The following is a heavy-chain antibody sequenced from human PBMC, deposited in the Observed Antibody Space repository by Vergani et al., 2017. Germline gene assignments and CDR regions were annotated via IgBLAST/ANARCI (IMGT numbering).Heavy chain of an antibody. J-gene: IGHJ6*03. V-gene: IGHV4-34*01. CDR1: GGSFTSYH. Sequence: QVQLQQWGGGLLKPSETLSLTCVVNGGSFTSYHWTWIRQSQGEGLEWVGDIDHTGRPDYNPSLKSRLTMLVDKSRNQHSLTLKSVTATDTAIYFCARVKTETNGHLYYYYYMDVWGQGTAVTVS. CDR2: IDHTGRP. CDR3: ARVKTETNGHLYYYYYMDV. D-gene: IGHD2-8*01.